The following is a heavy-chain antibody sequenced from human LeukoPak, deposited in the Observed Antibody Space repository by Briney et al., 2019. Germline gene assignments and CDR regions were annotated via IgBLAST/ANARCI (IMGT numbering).Heavy chain of an antibody. CDR2: INPNSGGT. J-gene: IGHJ5*02. CDR3: ARDYDYGGNGIEGSFDP. CDR1: GYTFTGYY. Sequence: PRASVKVSCKASGYTFTGYYMHWVRQAPGQGLEWMGWINPNSGGTNYAQKFQGRVTMTRDTSISTAYMELSRLRSDDTAVYYCARDYDYGGNGIEGSFDPWGQGTLVTVSS. D-gene: IGHD4-23*01. V-gene: IGHV1-2*02.